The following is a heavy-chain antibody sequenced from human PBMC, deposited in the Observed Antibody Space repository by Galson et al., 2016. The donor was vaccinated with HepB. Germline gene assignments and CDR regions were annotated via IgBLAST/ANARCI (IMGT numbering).Heavy chain of an antibody. CDR1: GGSIRSGDYY. J-gene: IGHJ4*02. CDR3: AGMLTYMYYFEY. V-gene: IGHV4-61*08. Sequence: SETLSLTCTVSGGSIRSGDYYWSWIRQPPGKGLEWIGYIYYSGSTNYNPSLKSRVTISVDTSKNQFSLDLRSVTAADTAVYYGAGMLTYMYYFEYWGQGTLVTVSS. CDR2: IYYSGST. D-gene: IGHD1-1*01.